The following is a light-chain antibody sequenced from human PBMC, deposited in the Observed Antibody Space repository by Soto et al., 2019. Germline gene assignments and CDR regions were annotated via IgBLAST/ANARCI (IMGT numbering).Light chain of an antibody. J-gene: IGLJ2*01. CDR2: DVS. CDR1: SSDVGDNS. Sequence: ALTQPASVSGSPGQSITISCTGTSSDVGDNSVSWYQQHPGKAPKLMIYDVSSRPSGVSNRFSASKSGNTASLTISGLQAEDESDYYCSSYTSSSTLVVFGGGTKLTVL. V-gene: IGLV2-14*01. CDR3: SSYTSSSTLVV.